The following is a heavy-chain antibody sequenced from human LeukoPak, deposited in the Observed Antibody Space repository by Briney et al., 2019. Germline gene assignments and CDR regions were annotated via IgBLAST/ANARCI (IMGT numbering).Heavy chain of an antibody. J-gene: IGHJ5*02. Sequence: SETQSLTCAVSGGSISSYYWSWIRQPPGKGLEWIGYIYYSGSTNYNPTLKSRVTISVDTSKNQFSLKLSSVTAADTAVYYCARDSGYDSWFDPWGQGTLVTVSS. CDR3: ARDSGYDSWFDP. CDR1: GGSISSYY. CDR2: IYYSGST. V-gene: IGHV4-59*01. D-gene: IGHD3-22*01.